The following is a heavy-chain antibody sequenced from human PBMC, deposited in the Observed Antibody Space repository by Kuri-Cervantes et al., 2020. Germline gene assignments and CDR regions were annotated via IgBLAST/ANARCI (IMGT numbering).Heavy chain of an antibody. J-gene: IGHJ4*02. CDR3: ARDSSPSDY. V-gene: IGHV3-30-3*01. CDR2: ISYDGGNK. Sequence: GGSLRLSCAASGFTFSSYAMHWVRQAPGKGLEWVAVISYDGGNKYYADSVKGRFTISRDNSKNTLYLQMNSLRAEDTAVYYCARDSSPSDYWGQGTLVTVSS. CDR1: GFTFSSYA.